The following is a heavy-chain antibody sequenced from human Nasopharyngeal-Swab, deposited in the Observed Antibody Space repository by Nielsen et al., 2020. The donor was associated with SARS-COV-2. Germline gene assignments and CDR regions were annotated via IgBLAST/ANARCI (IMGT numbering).Heavy chain of an antibody. CDR3: ARVVMVYAIYWFDP. CDR2: IYYSGST. D-gene: IGHD2-8*01. J-gene: IGHJ5*02. Sequence: WIRQPTEEGLEWIGYIYYSGSTNYNPSLKSRVAISVDTSKNQFSLKLSSVTAADTAVYYCARVVMVYAIYWFDPGGQGTLVTVSS. V-gene: IGHV4-59*01.